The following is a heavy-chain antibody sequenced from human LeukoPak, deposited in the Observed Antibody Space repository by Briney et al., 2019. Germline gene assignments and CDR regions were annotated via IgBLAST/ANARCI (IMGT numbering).Heavy chain of an antibody. D-gene: IGHD3-22*01. V-gene: IGHV4-59*01. CDR2: IYYSGST. CDR1: GGYISSYY. Sequence: PSETLSLTCSVSGGYISSYYWSWIRQPPGKGLEWIGYIYYSGSTNYNPSLKSRVTISVDTSKNQFSLKLSSVTAADTAVYYCARVGYYYDSSGYPNWFDPWGQGTLVTVSS. J-gene: IGHJ5*02. CDR3: ARVGYYYDSSGYPNWFDP.